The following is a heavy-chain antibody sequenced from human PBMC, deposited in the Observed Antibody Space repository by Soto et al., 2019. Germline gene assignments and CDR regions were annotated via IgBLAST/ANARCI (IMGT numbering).Heavy chain of an antibody. D-gene: IGHD3-16*01. CDR3: ARDNLQVWLED. CDR2: ISYDGKNK. V-gene: IGHV3-30*03. J-gene: IGHJ4*02. Sequence: QVQLVESGGGVVQPGRSLRLSCAASGFSFKNYGMHWVRQAPGKGLEWVAAISYDGKNKYYADSVRGRFTISRDNSKNTLYLQMNSLRAEDTAVYFCARDNLQVWLEDWGQGSLVIVSS. CDR1: GFSFKNYG.